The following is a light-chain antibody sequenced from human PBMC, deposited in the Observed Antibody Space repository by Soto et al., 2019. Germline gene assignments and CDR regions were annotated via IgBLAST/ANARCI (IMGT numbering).Light chain of an antibody. V-gene: IGKV1-12*01. CDR2: GAS. CDR3: QQTSAFPRT. J-gene: IGKJ1*01. CDR1: RDISNS. Sequence: DIQMTQSPSSVSASVGDRLTIGCRAGRDISNSLAWYQQTPGKAPKLLLRGASSLHRGVPSRFSGGGAGTEFTLTISSLQPEDFATYYCQQTSAFPRTFGQGTKVDIK.